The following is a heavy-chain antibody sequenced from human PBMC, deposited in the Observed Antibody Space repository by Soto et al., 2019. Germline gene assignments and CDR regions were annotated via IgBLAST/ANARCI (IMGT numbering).Heavy chain of an antibody. Sequence: QVQLVESGGGVVQPGRSLRLSCAASGFTFSSYAMHWVRQAPGKGLEWVAVISYDGSNKYYADSVKGRFTISRDNSKNALYLQMNSLRAEDTAVYYCARDRVAAAGISYGMDVCGHGTTVPVSS. J-gene: IGHJ6*02. D-gene: IGHD6-13*01. CDR3: ARDRVAAAGISYGMDV. V-gene: IGHV3-30-3*01. CDR1: GFTFSSYA. CDR2: ISYDGSNK.